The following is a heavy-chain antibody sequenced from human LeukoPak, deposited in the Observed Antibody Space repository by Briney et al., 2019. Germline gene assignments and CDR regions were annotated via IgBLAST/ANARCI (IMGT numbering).Heavy chain of an antibody. V-gene: IGHV3-53*05. CDR1: GFTVSSNY. Sequence: GGSLRLSCAASGFTVSSNYMSWVRQAPGKGLEWVSVIYSGGSTYYADSVMGRFTVSRDNSKNTLYLQMNSLRTEDTAVYYCASSPSSYFDYWGQGTLVTVPS. CDR3: ASSPSSYFDY. D-gene: IGHD6-13*01. J-gene: IGHJ4*02. CDR2: IYSGGST.